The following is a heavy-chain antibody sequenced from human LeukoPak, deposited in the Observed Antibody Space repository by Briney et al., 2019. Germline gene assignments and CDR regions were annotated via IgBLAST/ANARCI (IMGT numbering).Heavy chain of an antibody. CDR1: GFTFSSYA. CDR2: ISGSGGST. D-gene: IGHD3-10*01. CDR3: AKAPITMVRGVNPYFDY. V-gene: IGHV3-23*01. J-gene: IGHJ4*02. Sequence: GGSLRLSCAASGFTFSSYAMSWDRQAPGKGLEWVSAISGSGGSTYYADSVKGRFTISRDNSKNTLYLQMNSLRAEDTAVYYCAKAPITMVRGVNPYFDYWGQGTLVTVSS.